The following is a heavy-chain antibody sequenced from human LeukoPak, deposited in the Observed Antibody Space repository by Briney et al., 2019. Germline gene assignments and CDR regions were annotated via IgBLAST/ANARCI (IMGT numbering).Heavy chain of an antibody. J-gene: IGHJ5*02. CDR2: IRSDGSNT. D-gene: IGHD6-13*01. CDR3: AKAVRYSSSWYDH. CDR1: GFTFSSYD. Sequence: PGGSLRLSCAASGFTFSSYDMYWVRQAPGKGLEWVAFIRSDGSNTYSADSVKGRFTISRDNSKNTLYLQMNSLRTEDTAIYYCAKAVRYSSSWYDHWGQGTLVTVSS. V-gene: IGHV3-30*02.